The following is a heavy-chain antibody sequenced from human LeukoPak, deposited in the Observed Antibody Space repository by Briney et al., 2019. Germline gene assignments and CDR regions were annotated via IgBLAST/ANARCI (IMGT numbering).Heavy chain of an antibody. Sequence: GGSLRLSCTASGFTSSDYYMSWIRQAPGKGLEWISYMSISGLPIYIADSVKGRFTISRDNAKNSLDLQMNSLRAEDTAVYYCARDLSGVTGYTYGRGIDYWGQGTPVTVSS. J-gene: IGHJ4*02. CDR3: ARDLSGVTGYTYGRGIDY. V-gene: IGHV3-11*04. CDR2: MSISGLPI. CDR1: GFTSSDYY. D-gene: IGHD5-18*01.